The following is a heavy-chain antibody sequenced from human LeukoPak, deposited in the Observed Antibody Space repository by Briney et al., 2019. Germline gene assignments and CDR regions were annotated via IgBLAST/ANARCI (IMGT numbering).Heavy chain of an antibody. V-gene: IGHV3-30*04. J-gene: IGHJ4*02. CDR1: GFTFSSYA. Sequence: GRSLRLYCAASGFTFSSYAMHWVRQAPGKGLEWVAVISYDGSNKYYADSVKGRFTISRDNSKNTLYLQMNSLRAEDTAVYYCARVASDYWGQGTLVTVSS. CDR3: ARVASDY. CDR2: ISYDGSNK. D-gene: IGHD5-12*01.